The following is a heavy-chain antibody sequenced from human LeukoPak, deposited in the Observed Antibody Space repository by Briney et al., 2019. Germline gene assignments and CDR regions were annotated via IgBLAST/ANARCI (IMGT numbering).Heavy chain of an antibody. CDR1: GGSIRNYY. Sequence: SETLSLTCTVSGGSIRNYYWSWFRQPPGKGLEWIGSIYYSGSTNYNPSLKSRVTISVDTSNNQFSLKLNSVTAADTAVYYCARANYFDYWGQGTLVTVSS. J-gene: IGHJ4*02. CDR3: ARANYFDY. V-gene: IGHV4-59*01. CDR2: IYYSGST.